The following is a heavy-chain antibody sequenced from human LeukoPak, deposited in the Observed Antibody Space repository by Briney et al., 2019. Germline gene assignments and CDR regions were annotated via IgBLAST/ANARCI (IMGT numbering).Heavy chain of an antibody. CDR1: GFTFTGYW. D-gene: IGHD3-9*01. V-gene: IGHV3-74*01. J-gene: IGHJ6*03. CDR3: AREYYGILTGYYLDV. Sequence: GGSLRLSCAASGFTFTGYWMHWVRQAPGKGLVWVSRINSDADKTGYTEAVKGRFTISRDNAKKTLYLEMNSLRVEDTAVYYCAREYYGILTGYYLDVWGKGTTVTVSS. CDR2: INSDADKT.